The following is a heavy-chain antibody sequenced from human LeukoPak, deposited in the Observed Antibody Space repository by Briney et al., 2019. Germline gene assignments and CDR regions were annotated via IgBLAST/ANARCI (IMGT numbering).Heavy chain of an antibody. CDR2: IYTSGST. CDR3: ARQKCTSTSCLTKNAFDI. Sequence: PSETLSLTCTVSGSISSYYWSWIRQPPGKGLEWMGYIYTSGSTNYNPSLKSRVTISVDTSKTQFSRHLRSVTAADTAVYYCARQKCTSTSCLTKNAFDIWGQGTMVTVSS. J-gene: IGHJ3*02. CDR1: GSISSYY. V-gene: IGHV4-4*09. D-gene: IGHD2-2*01.